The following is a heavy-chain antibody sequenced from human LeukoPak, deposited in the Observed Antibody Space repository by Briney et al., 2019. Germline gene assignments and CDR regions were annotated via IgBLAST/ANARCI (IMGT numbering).Heavy chain of an antibody. D-gene: IGHD1-26*01. CDR3: AKNRGAGSHFYYHMNV. V-gene: IGHV3-23*01. J-gene: IGHJ6*03. Sequence: GGSLRLSCAASGISFHSCALSWVRQAPGKGLEWVSDINGDGDRAYYADSVRGRFTISRDDSKNTLYLQMNSLRAEDTAVYYCAKNRGAGSHFYYHMNVWGKGTTVTVSS. CDR1: GISFHSCA. CDR2: INGDGDRA.